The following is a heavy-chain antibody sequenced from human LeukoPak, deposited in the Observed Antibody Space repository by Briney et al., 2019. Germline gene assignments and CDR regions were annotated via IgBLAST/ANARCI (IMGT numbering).Heavy chain of an antibody. CDR3: ANRGTKWLPPPTDAFDV. D-gene: IGHD2-8*01. J-gene: IGHJ3*01. CDR2: ISSGGGTT. Sequence: GGSLRLSCAASGLNVSSNYMSWVRQAPGKGLQWVSTISSGGGTTYYGDSVKGRFTISRDNSKNTLYLQMNSLRADDTAIYYCANRGTKWLPPPTDAFDVWGQGTMVTVSS. V-gene: IGHV3-23*01. CDR1: GLNVSSNY.